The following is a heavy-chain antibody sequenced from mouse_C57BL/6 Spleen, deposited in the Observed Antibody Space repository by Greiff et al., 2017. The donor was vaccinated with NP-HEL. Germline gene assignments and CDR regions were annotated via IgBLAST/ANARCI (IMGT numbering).Heavy chain of an antibody. CDR1: GFNIKDDY. CDR2: IDPENGDT. J-gene: IGHJ4*01. Sequence: VQLQQSGAELVRPGASVKLSCTASGFNIKDDYMHWVKQRPEQGLEWIGWIDPENGDTEYASKFQGKATITADPSSNTAYLQLSSLTSEDTAVYYCTTRKLDYAMDYWGQGTSVTVSS. D-gene: IGHD1-3*01. CDR3: TTRKLDYAMDY. V-gene: IGHV14-4*01.